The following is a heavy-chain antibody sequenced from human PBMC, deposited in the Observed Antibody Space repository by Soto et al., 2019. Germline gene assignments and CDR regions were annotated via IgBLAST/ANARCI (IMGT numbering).Heavy chain of an antibody. V-gene: IGHV4-59*01. D-gene: IGHD3-3*01. CDR1: GGSITSYH. CDR2: MAYSGNT. Sequence: SETLALTCTVSGGSITSYHLRWIRQSTGKGLEWIGYMAYSGNTNYNPSLKSRVTISVDTSNNQLSLKLSSVTAADTAVYYCARVSYDFWSSIDYSGQGTLVTVSS. CDR3: ARVSYDFWSSIDY. J-gene: IGHJ4*02.